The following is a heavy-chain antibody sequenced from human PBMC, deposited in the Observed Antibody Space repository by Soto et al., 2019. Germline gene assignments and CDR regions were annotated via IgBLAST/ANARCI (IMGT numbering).Heavy chain of an antibody. V-gene: IGHV1-69*06. CDR3: ARVDVVVDATHPDWFDP. Sequence: GASVKVSCTASGCTFGSYAISWVRQSPVQGLEWMGGIVPIFGTANYAQKFQGRVTITADKSTSTAYMKLSSLRSEDTAGYYCARVDVVVDATHPDWFDPWGQGTLVTVSS. J-gene: IGHJ5*02. CDR1: GCTFGSYA. CDR2: IVPIFGTA. D-gene: IGHD2-15*01.